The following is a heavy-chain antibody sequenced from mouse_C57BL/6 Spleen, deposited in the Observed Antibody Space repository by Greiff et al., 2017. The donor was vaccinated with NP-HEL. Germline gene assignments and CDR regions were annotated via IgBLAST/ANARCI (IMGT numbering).Heavy chain of an antibody. CDR1: GYTFTDYY. CDR3: AFSDFARFAY. CDR2: IYPGSGNT. Sequence: QVQLQQSGAELVRPGASVKLSCKASGYTFTDYYINWVKQRPGQGIEWIARIYPGSGNTYYNEKFKGKATLTAEKSSSTAYMQLSSLTSEDSAVSFCAFSDFARFAYWGQGTLVTVSA. D-gene: IGHD6-2*01. J-gene: IGHJ3*01. V-gene: IGHV1-76*01.